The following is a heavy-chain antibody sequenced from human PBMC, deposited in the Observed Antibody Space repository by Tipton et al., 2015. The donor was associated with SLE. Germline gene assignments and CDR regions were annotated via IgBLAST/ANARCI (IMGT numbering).Heavy chain of an antibody. CDR3: ARGLGDILTGYFLDY. V-gene: IGHV4-34*01. CDR1: GGSFSAYS. Sequence: TLSLTCAVHGGSFSAYSWSWIRQPPGKGLEWIGEINHSGSTRYNPSPKSRVTISVDTSKNQLSLKLSSVTAADTAVYYCARGLGDILTGYFLDYWGQGALVTVSS. D-gene: IGHD3-9*01. CDR2: INHSGST. J-gene: IGHJ4*02.